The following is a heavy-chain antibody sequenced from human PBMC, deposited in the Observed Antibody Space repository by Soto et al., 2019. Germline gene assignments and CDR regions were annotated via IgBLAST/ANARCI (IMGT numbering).Heavy chain of an antibody. J-gene: IGHJ4*02. CDR2: ISGSGGST. Sequence: GGSLRLSCAASGFTFSSYAMSWVRQAPGKGLEWVSAISGSGGSTYYADSVKGRFTISRDNSKNTLYLQMNSLRAEDTAVYYCASHYDMWSGYLSPVDYWGQGTLVTVS. CDR1: GFTFSSYA. V-gene: IGHV3-23*01. CDR3: ASHYDMWSGYLSPVDY. D-gene: IGHD3-3*01.